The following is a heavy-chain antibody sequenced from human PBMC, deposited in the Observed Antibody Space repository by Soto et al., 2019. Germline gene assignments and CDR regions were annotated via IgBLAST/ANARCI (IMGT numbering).Heavy chain of an antibody. V-gene: IGHV3-23*01. Sequence: GGSLRLSCAASGIIFSTYAMSWVRQAPGKGLECGSIISVSGGGIFYADSVRGRFTSSRDDSKNTLYLQMNSLSGEDTAVYYCAKDPLSNAFDIWGQGTMVTVSS. CDR1: GIIFSTYA. J-gene: IGHJ3*02. CDR3: AKDPLSNAFDI. CDR2: ISVSGGGI.